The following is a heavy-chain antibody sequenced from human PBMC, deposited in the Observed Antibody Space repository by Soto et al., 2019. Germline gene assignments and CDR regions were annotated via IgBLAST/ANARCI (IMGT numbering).Heavy chain of an antibody. CDR1: GYTFTSYA. CDR3: ARDRCLMVYAYFPNWFAP. CDR2: INAGNGNT. J-gene: IGHJ5*02. Sequence: ASVKVSCKASGYTFTSYAMHWVGQTPGQRLEWMGWINAGNGNTKYSQKFQGRVTITRDTSASTAYMELSILRSEDTAVYYCARDRCLMVYAYFPNWFAPWGQGTLVTVSS. V-gene: IGHV1-3*01. D-gene: IGHD2-8*01.